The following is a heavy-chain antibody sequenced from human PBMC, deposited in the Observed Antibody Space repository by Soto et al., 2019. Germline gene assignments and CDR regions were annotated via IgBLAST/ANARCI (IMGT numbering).Heavy chain of an antibody. Sequence: GGSLRLSCAASGFTFSSYAMHWVRQAPGKGLEWVAVISYDGSNKYYADSVKGRFTISRDNSKNTLYLQMNSLRAEDTAVYYCARDGAMPWEYYYDSSGYYSDYWGQGTLVTVSS. D-gene: IGHD3-22*01. CDR2: ISYDGSNK. V-gene: IGHV3-30-3*01. CDR1: GFTFSSYA. CDR3: ARDGAMPWEYYYDSSGYYSDY. J-gene: IGHJ4*02.